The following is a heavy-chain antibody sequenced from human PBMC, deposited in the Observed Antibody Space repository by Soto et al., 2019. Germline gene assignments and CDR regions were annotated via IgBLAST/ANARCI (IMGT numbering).Heavy chain of an antibody. J-gene: IGHJ2*01. CDR3: ARVPHDSSGYYPHWYLDL. CDR2: IYYSGST. Sequence: PSETLSLTCTASGGSISSYYWSWIRQPPGKGLEWIGYIYYSGSTNYNPSLKSRVTISVDTSKIQFSLKLSSVTAADTAVYYCARVPHDSSGYYPHWYLDLWGRGTLVTVS. D-gene: IGHD3-22*01. V-gene: IGHV4-59*01. CDR1: GGSISSYY.